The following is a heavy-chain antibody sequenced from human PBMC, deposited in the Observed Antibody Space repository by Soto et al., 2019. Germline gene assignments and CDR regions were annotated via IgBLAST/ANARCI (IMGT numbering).Heavy chain of an antibody. CDR2: IIPILGIA. V-gene: IGHV1-69*02. J-gene: IGHJ4*02. CDR1: GGTFSSYT. D-gene: IGHD3-22*01. CDR3: ARGGYYYDSSGYYGEY. Sequence: QVQLVQSGAEVKKPGSSVKVSCKASGGTFSSYTISWVRQAPGQGLEWMGRIIPILGIANYAQKFQGRVTITADKSTRTAYMELSSLRSDDTAVYYCARGGYYYDSSGYYGEYWGQGTLVTVSS.